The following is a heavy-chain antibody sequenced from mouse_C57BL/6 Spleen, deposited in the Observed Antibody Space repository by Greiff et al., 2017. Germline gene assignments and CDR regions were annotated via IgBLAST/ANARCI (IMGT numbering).Heavy chain of an antibody. Sequence: EVNVVESGGDLVKPGGSLKLSCAASGFTFSSYGMSWVRQTPDKRLEWVATISSGGSYTYYPDSVKGRFTISRDNAKNTLYLQMSSLKSEDTAMYYCAREGGYYDYGPAWFAYWGQGTLVTVSA. CDR2: ISSGGSYT. V-gene: IGHV5-6*01. CDR3: AREGGYYDYGPAWFAY. J-gene: IGHJ3*01. D-gene: IGHD2-4*01. CDR1: GFTFSSYG.